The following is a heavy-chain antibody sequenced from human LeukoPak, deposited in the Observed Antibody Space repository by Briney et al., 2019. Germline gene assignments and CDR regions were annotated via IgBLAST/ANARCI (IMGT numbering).Heavy chain of an antibody. CDR1: GFTFSSYA. V-gene: IGHV3-23*01. CDR2: ISGSGGDT. J-gene: IGHJ4*02. Sequence: PGGSLGLSCAASGFTFSSYAMTWVRQAPGKGLEWVSGISGSGGDTYYADSVKGRFTVSRDNSKNTLYLQMNSLRAEDTAVYYCAKMARYSSSWADCWGQGTLVTVSS. CDR3: AKMARYSSSWADC. D-gene: IGHD6-13*01.